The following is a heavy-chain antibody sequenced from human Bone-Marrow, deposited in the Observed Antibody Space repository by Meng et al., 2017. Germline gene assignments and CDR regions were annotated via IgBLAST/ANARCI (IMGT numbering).Heavy chain of an antibody. CDR3: ARGRYDYGEY. Sequence: AQLVGAGGGVVQPVRSLRLSCAASGFTFSSYTMNWVRQAPGKGLEWVSSISSSSGSIYYADSVKGRFTISRDNAKNSLYLQMNSLRAEDTAVYFCARGRYDYGEYWGQGTLVTVSS. CDR1: GFTFSSYT. CDR2: ISSSSGSI. V-gene: IGHV3-21*01. D-gene: IGHD3-9*01. J-gene: IGHJ4*02.